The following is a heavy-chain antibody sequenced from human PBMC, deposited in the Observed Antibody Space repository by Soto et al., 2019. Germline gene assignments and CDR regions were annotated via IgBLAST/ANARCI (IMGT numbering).Heavy chain of an antibody. CDR2: VNAYNGNT. Sequence: QVQLVQSGPEVKEPGASVKVSCKASGYTFTSFGVNWVRQAPGQGLEWIGWVNAYNGNTKYSQSFQGRVTMTADTSTYTAYMEVESLRSDDTATYYCATGAAEIAAHVIWGQGTPVIVSS. CDR3: ATGAAEIAAHVI. D-gene: IGHD6-6*01. J-gene: IGHJ1*01. CDR1: GYTFTSFG. V-gene: IGHV1-18*01.